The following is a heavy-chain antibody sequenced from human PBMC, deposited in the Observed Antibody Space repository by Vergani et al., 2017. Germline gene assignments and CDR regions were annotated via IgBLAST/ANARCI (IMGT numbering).Heavy chain of an antibody. J-gene: IGHJ6*02. CDR1: GGSISSYY. CDR2: IYYSGST. Sequence: QVQLQESGPGLVKPSETLSLTCTVSGGSISSYYWSWIRQPPGKGLEWIGYIYYSGSTNYNPTLKGRVTISVDTSKNQLSLKLSSVTAADTAVYYCARGWVDIVATIKAYYYYGMDVWGQGTTVTVSS. CDR3: ARGWVDIVATIKAYYYYGMDV. D-gene: IGHD5-12*01. V-gene: IGHV4-59*01.